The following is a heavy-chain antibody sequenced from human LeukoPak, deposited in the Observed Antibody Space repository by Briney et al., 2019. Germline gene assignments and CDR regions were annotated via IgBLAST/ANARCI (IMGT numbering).Heavy chain of an antibody. CDR3: ASQYVARDDAFDI. CDR2: IYYSGST. V-gene: IGHV4-59*01. D-gene: IGHD2-15*01. J-gene: IGHJ3*02. CDR1: GGSISSYY. Sequence: PSETLSLTCTVSGGSISSYYWSWIRQPPGKGLEWIGYIYYSGSTNYNPSLKSRVTISVDTSKNQFSLKLSSVTAADTAVYYCASQYVARDDAFDIWGPGTMVTVSS.